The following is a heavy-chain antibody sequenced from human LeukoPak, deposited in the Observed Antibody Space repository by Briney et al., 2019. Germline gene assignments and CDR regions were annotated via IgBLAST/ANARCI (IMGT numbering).Heavy chain of an antibody. J-gene: IGHJ5*02. V-gene: IGHV3-23*01. Sequence: GGSLRLSCAASGFTFSSYAMSWVRQAPGKGLEWVSAIGGSGGSTYYADSVKGRFTISRDNSKNTLYLQMNSLRAEDTAVYYCAKRYCSGGSCYWFDPWGQGTLVTVSS. CDR2: IGGSGGST. D-gene: IGHD2-15*01. CDR3: AKRYCSGGSCYWFDP. CDR1: GFTFSSYA.